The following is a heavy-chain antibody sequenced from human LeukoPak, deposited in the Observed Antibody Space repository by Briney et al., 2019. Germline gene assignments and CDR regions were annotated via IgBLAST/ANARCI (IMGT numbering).Heavy chain of an antibody. Sequence: SETLSLTCAVSGYFISSGYYWDWIRQPPGTGLEWIGSIYHSGSTYYNPSLKSRVTTSVDTSKNQFSLRLSSVTAADTAVYYCARDIERGTLDYWGQGTLVTVSS. CDR1: GYFISSGYY. CDR2: IYHSGST. CDR3: ARDIERGTLDY. J-gene: IGHJ4*02. V-gene: IGHV4-38-2*02. D-gene: IGHD1-1*01.